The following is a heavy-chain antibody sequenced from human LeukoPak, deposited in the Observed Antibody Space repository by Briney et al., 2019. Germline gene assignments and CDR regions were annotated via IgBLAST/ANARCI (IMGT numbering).Heavy chain of an antibody. D-gene: IGHD3-10*01. CDR2: IYRDAKT. V-gene: IGHV3-53*01. CDR1: GFAVSSNY. CDR3: AKVKGWYGEGYFDY. Sequence: GGSLRLSCAASGFAVSSNYMSWVRQAPGKGLEWVSVIYRDAKTYYADSVKGRFTISRDISKNTLFLQMTSLRAEDTALYYCAKVKGWYGEGYFDYWGQGALVTVSS. J-gene: IGHJ4*02.